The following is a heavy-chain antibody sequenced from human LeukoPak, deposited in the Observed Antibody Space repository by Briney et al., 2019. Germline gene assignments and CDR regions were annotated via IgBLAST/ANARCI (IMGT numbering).Heavy chain of an antibody. D-gene: IGHD5-24*01. CDR2: ISFSGDSI. Sequence: PGGSLRLSCAASGFTFSDSAMTWVCQAPGKGLEWVSLISFSGDSIYYADSVRGRFTISRDNSKDTLYLQMNSLRAEDTAIYYCARDIQLWTWGLGITVTVSS. CDR1: GFTFSDSA. J-gene: IGHJ3*01. CDR3: ARDIQLWT. V-gene: IGHV3-23*01.